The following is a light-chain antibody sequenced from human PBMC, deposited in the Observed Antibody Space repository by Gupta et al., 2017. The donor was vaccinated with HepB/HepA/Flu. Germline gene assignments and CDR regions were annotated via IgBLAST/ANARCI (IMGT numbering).Light chain of an antibody. CDR3: ATWDDSMKSQV. J-gene: IGLJ3*02. CDR1: SSNVGTNS. V-gene: IGLV1-44*01. Sequence: QSVLPQPPSASGTPGQWVTVSCSGSSSNVGTNSVNWYQQLPGTAPKLLIDRSDLRPSGVADRFAGSKSGTSASLAISGLEDEEDADYYCATWDDSMKSQVFGGGTRLTVL. CDR2: RSD.